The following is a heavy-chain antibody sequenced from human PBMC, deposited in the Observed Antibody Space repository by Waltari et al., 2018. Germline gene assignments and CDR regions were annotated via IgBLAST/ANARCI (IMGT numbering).Heavy chain of an antibody. CDR1: GFTFSSYG. Sequence: QVQLVESGGGVVQPGGSLRLSCAASGFTFSSYGMHWVRQAPGKGLEWVAFIRDDGSNKYYADSVKGRFTISRDNSKNTLYLQMNSLRAEDTAVYYCAKEIRTYYDYMWGSYLVDYWGQGTLVTVSS. D-gene: IGHD3-16*02. CDR3: AKEIRTYYDYMWGSYLVDY. CDR2: IRDDGSNK. V-gene: IGHV3-30*02. J-gene: IGHJ4*02.